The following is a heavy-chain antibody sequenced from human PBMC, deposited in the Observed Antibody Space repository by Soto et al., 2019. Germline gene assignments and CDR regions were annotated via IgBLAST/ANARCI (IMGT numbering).Heavy chain of an antibody. J-gene: IGHJ6*02. D-gene: IGHD6-6*01. V-gene: IGHV3-21*01. CDR1: GFTFSSYG. Sequence: PGGSLRLSCAASGFTFSSYGMNWVRQAPGKGLEWVSFISSSSSYIYYADSVKGRFTISRDKAKNSLYLQMNSLRAEDTAVYYCAREGMAAPSGGLDVWGHGTTVNVSS. CDR2: ISSSSSYI. CDR3: AREGMAAPSGGLDV.